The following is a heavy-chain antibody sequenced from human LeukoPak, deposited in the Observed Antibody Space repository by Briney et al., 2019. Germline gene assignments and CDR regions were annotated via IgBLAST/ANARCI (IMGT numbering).Heavy chain of an antibody. CDR2: ISNDERNK. CDR1: GFNFHNFA. CDR3: ARPSPPGDGYNPCDY. D-gene: IGHD5-24*01. Sequence: GGSLRLSCEASGFNFHNFAMHWVRQAPGKGLEWVAVISNDERNKYYTDSVKGRFTISRDNPKNTVYLQMNSLRPEDTAMYYCARPSPPGDGYNPCDYWGPGALVIVSS. J-gene: IGHJ4*02. V-gene: IGHV3-30*04.